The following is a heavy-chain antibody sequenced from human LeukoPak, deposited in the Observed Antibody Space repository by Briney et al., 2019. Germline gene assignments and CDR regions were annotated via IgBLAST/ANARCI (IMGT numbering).Heavy chain of an antibody. J-gene: IGHJ5*02. CDR3: ATVSITMVRGVIISGWFDP. CDR1: GYTLTELS. D-gene: IGHD3-10*01. V-gene: IGHV1-24*01. Sequence: GASVKVSCKVSGYTLTELSMHWVRQAPGKGLEWMGGFDPEDGETIYAQKFQGRVSMTEDTSTDTAYMELSSLRSEDTAVYYCATVSITMVRGVIISGWFDPWGQGTLVTVSS. CDR2: FDPEDGET.